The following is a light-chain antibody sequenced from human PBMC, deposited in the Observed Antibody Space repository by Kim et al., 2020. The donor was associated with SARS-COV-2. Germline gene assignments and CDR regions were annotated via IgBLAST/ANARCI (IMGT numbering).Light chain of an antibody. V-gene: IGKV1-8*01. J-gene: IGKJ4*01. CDR3: QQYYTYPLT. CDR2: AAS. CDR1: QNMSSY. Sequence: ASTGDRVTITCRASQNMSSYLAWYQQKPGKAPKLLIYAASTLQSGVPSRFAGNGSGTDFTLTISCLQSEDFATYYCQQYYTYPLTFGGGTKVDIK.